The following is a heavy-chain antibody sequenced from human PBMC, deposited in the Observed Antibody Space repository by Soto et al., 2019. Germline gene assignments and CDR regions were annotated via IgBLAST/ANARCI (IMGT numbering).Heavy chain of an antibody. Sequence: GGSLRLSCAASGFTFSSYEMNWVRQAPGKGLEWVSYISSSGSTIYYADSVKGRFTISRDNAKNSLYLQMNSLRAEDTAVYYCASIVGATTPDYWGQGTLVTVSS. CDR3: ASIVGATTPDY. J-gene: IGHJ4*02. V-gene: IGHV3-48*03. CDR1: GFTFSSYE. CDR2: ISSSGSTI. D-gene: IGHD1-26*01.